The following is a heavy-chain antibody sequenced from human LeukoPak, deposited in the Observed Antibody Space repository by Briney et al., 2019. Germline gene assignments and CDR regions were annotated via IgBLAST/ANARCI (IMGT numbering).Heavy chain of an antibody. Sequence: GGSLRLSCAASGFTFMTYGMHWVRQAPGKGLGWVAFIRYDGNIKYYADSVKGRFTISRDNANYTLHLQMNSLRPEDTAVYYCARDGSGYCSGGSCYGYYYYYMDVWGKGTTVTVSS. CDR1: GFTFMTYG. J-gene: IGHJ6*03. CDR2: IRYDGNIK. D-gene: IGHD2-15*01. V-gene: IGHV3-30*02. CDR3: ARDGSGYCSGGSCYGYYYYYMDV.